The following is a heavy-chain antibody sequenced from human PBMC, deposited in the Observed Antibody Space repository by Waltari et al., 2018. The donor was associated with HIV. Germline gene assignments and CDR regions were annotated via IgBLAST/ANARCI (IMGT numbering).Heavy chain of an antibody. J-gene: IGHJ6*02. Sequence: QVQLRESGPGLVKPSETLSLTCTVSGGSIRVSYWSWIRQPPGKGLEWIGYIHYSGRSDYRPSLKSRVTISVDTSKNQFSLKLRSVTAADTAVYYCARGHYYDGSGAYYYYGMDVWGQGTTVTVS. CDR1: GGSIRVSY. V-gene: IGHV4-59*01. CDR3: ARGHYYDGSGAYYYYGMDV. D-gene: IGHD3-22*01. CDR2: IHYSGRS.